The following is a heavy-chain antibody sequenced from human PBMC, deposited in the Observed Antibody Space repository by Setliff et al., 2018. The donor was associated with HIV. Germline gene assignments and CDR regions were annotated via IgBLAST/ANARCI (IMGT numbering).Heavy chain of an antibody. V-gene: IGHV4-59*01. Sequence: SETLSLTCTVSGGSISSYYWSWIRQPPGKGLEWIGYIYTSGSTNYNPSLRSRVTISVDTSKNQFSLKLSSVTAADTAVYYCARYDYGDFDYWGQGTPVTVSS. CDR1: GGSISSYY. CDR2: IYTSGST. D-gene: IGHD4-17*01. CDR3: ARYDYGDFDY. J-gene: IGHJ4*02.